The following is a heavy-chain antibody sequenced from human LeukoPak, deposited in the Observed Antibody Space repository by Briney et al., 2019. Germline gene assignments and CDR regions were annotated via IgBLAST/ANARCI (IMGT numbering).Heavy chain of an antibody. Sequence: GASVKVSCKDSGGTFSSYAISWVRQAPGQGLEWMGRIIPIFGIANYAQKFQGRVTITADKSTSTAYMELSSLRSEDTAVYYCARADGYNLDYWGQGTLVTVSS. V-gene: IGHV1-69*04. J-gene: IGHJ4*02. CDR3: ARADGYNLDY. CDR2: IIPIFGIA. D-gene: IGHD5-24*01. CDR1: GGTFSSYA.